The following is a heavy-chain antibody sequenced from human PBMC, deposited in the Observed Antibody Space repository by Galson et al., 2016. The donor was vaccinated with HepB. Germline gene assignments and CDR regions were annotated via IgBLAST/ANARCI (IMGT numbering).Heavy chain of an antibody. Sequence: RQAPGKGLEWVAVIWYDGSHQYYGDSVKGRFTISRDNSKNTLYLQMNSLRAEDTAVYYCAKEGRQYGDYDFDHWGQGTLVTVSS. D-gene: IGHD4-17*01. J-gene: IGHJ4*02. V-gene: IGHV3-33*06. CDR2: IWYDGSHQ. CDR3: AKEGRQYGDYDFDH.